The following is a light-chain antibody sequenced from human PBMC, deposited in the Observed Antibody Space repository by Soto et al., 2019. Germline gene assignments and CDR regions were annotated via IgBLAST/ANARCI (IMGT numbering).Light chain of an antibody. CDR3: QQYNEWPPLT. CDR2: GAS. V-gene: IGKV3-15*01. Sequence: EIVMTQSPATLSVSPGERATLSCRASQSVNSNLAWYRQKPGQAPRLLIYGASTRATGIPARFSGSGSGTEFPLTINSRQSEDFAVYYCQQYNEWPPLTFGGGTKVEIK. J-gene: IGKJ4*01. CDR1: QSVNSN.